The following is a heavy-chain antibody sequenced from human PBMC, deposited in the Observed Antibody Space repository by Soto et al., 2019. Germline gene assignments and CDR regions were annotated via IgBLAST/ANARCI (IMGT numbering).Heavy chain of an antibody. V-gene: IGHV3-11*01. CDR2: ISSSGTGI. D-gene: IGHD2-15*01. CDR1: GFTFSDYY. Sequence: QVQLVESGGDLVKPGGSLRLSCAASGFTFSDYYMTWLRQAPGKGLEWVSYISSSGTGIYYPDSVKGRFTISRDNAKNSLYLQMSSLRAEDTAVYYCARAYSDAFDIWGQGTMVTVSS. J-gene: IGHJ3*02. CDR3: ARAYSDAFDI.